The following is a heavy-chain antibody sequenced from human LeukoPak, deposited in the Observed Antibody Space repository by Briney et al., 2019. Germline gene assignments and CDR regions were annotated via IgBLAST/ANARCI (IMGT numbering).Heavy chain of an antibody. CDR2: IYYSGST. CDR3: ASHPLYCGGVLCRFDP. D-gene: IGHD2-21*01. J-gene: IGHJ5*02. Sequence: SETLSLTCAVSGGSISSYYWSWIRQPPGKGLEWIGYIYYSGSTNYNPSLKSRVTISVDTSKNQFSLKLSSVTAADTAVYYCASHPLYCGGVLCRFDPWGQGTLATVSS. CDR1: GGSISSYY. V-gene: IGHV4-59*01.